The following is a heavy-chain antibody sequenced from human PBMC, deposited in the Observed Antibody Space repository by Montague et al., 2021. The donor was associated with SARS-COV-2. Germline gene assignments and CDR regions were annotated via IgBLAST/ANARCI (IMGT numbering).Heavy chain of an antibody. Sequence: PALVKPTQTLTLTCTFSGFSLRTAGTCVSWIRQPPGKAPQWLARIDWDGDKYYSRTLEPRVSISTDTAKTQVVLTMTNVDPMDTATYYCARLSGVAPRCYYEGMDVWGQGTAVTVSS. D-gene: IGHD7-27*01. CDR2: IDWDGDK. CDR1: GFSLRTAGTC. V-gene: IGHV2-70*11. J-gene: IGHJ6*02. CDR3: ARLSGVAPRCYYEGMDV.